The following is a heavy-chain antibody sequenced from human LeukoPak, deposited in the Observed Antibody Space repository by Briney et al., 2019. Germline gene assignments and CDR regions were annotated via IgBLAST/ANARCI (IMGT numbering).Heavy chain of an antibody. Sequence: ASVKVSCKASGYTFTSYYMHWVRQAPGQGLEWMGIINPSGGSTSYAQKFQGRVTMTRDMSTSTDYMELSSLRSDDTAVYYCARDRPETPDYYDSSGVFDYWGQGTLVTVSS. CDR2: INPSGGST. CDR3: ARDRPETPDYYDSSGVFDY. J-gene: IGHJ4*02. CDR1: GYTFTSYY. D-gene: IGHD3-22*01. V-gene: IGHV1-46*01.